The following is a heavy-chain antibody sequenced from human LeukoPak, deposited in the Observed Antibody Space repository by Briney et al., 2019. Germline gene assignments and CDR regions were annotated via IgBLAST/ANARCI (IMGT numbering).Heavy chain of an antibody. D-gene: IGHD2-15*01. V-gene: IGHV4-59*01. CDR1: GASISSFY. J-gene: IGHJ5*02. CDR2: IYYSGST. Sequence: SETLSLTRTVSGASISSFYWNWIRQPPGKGLEWIGYIYYSGSTNYNPSLKSRVTISVDTSKNQFSLKLSSVTAADTAVYYCARGIVVVVAATWELWFDPWGQGTLVTVSS. CDR3: ARGIVVVVAATWELWFDP.